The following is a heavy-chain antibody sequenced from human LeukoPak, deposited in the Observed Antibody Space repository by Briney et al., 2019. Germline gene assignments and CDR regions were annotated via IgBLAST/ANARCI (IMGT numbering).Heavy chain of an antibody. V-gene: IGHV3-21*01. CDR3: ARDQGSGRNYFDY. Sequence: PGGSLRLSCAPSGLTFSSYSMNWVRQAPGKGLEWVSSISSSSSYIYYADSVKGRFTISRDNAKNSLYLQMNSLRAEDTAVYYCARDQGSGRNYFDYWGQGTLVTVSS. CDR1: GLTFSSYS. CDR2: ISSSSSYI. D-gene: IGHD3-10*01. J-gene: IGHJ4*02.